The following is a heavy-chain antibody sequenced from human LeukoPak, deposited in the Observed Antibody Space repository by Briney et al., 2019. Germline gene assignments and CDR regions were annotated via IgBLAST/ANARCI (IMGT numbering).Heavy chain of an antibody. J-gene: IGHJ4*02. Sequence: GGSLRLSCAASGFTSSSYWMSWVRQAPGKGLEWVANIKQDGSEKYYVDSVKGRFTISRDNAKNSLFLQMNSLRVEDTAVYYCARGGGSYYEGAMCDYWGQGTLVTVSS. V-gene: IGHV3-7*03. CDR3: ARGGGSYYEGAMCDY. CDR1: GFTSSSYW. D-gene: IGHD1-26*01. CDR2: IKQDGSEK.